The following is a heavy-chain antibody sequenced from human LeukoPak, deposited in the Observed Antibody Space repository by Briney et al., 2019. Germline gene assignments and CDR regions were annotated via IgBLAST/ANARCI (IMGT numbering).Heavy chain of an antibody. CDR3: ARSYYYYDSSGYSYAFDI. Sequence: SETLSLTCAVSGYSISSGYYWGRIRQPPGKGLEWIGSIYHSGSTYYNPSLKSRVTISVDTSKNQFSLKLSSVTAADTAVYYCARSYYYYDSSGYSYAFDIWGQGTMVTVSS. D-gene: IGHD3-22*01. CDR1: GYSISSGYY. CDR2: IYHSGST. V-gene: IGHV4-38-2*01. J-gene: IGHJ3*02.